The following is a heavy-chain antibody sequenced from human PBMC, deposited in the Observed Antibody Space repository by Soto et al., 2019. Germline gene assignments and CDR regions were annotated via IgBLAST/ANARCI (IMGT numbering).Heavy chain of an antibody. CDR1: GYSFSTYW. Sequence: PGESLKISCKGSGYSFSTYWIGWVRQMPGKGLEWMGIIYPGDSETRYSPSFQGQVTISADRSISTAYLQWSSLKASDTAIYYCAVSPGIAVRPQPTGLDVWGQGTTVTVSS. CDR3: AVSPGIAVRPQPTGLDV. CDR2: IYPGDSET. V-gene: IGHV5-51*01. D-gene: IGHD6-6*01. J-gene: IGHJ6*02.